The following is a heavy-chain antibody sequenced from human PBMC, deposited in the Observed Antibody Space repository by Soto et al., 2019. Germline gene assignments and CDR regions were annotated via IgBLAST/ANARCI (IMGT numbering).Heavy chain of an antibody. CDR1: GFTFSSYW. V-gene: IGHV3-7*01. D-gene: IGHD6-25*01. Sequence: EVQLVESGGGLVQPGGSLRLSCAASGFTFSSYWMTWVRQAPGKGLEWVANIKQDGSEKYYVESVKGRFTISRDNAQNSVYVQMNSLRAEDTAVFYCARDKPAATAFYWFDPWGRGALVTVSA. CDR2: IKQDGSEK. J-gene: IGHJ5*02. CDR3: ARDKPAATAFYWFDP.